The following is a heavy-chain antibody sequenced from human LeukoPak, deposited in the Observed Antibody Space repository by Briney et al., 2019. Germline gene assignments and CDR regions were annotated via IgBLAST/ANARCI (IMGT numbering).Heavy chain of an antibody. CDR3: ARDRVGGSGYYLTFDY. J-gene: IGHJ4*02. V-gene: IGHV3-11*05. Sequence: GGSLRLSCAASGFTFSNYAMSWVRQAPGKGLEWVSYISSSSSYTNYADSVKGRFTISRDNAKNSLYLQMNSLRAEDTAVYYCARDRVGGSGYYLTFDYWGQGTLVTVSS. D-gene: IGHD3-22*01. CDR1: GFTFSNYA. CDR2: ISSSSSYT.